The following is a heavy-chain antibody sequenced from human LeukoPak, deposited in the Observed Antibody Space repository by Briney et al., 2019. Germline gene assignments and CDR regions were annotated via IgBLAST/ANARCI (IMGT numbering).Heavy chain of an antibody. J-gene: IGHJ4*02. D-gene: IGHD3-22*01. CDR2: MDYSGSP. CDR3: PRSPAYYDNGGYFPTFFYF. CDR1: GVSFSGYY. Sequence: SETLSLTCAVYGVSFSGYYWSWLRQPPGKGLEWIGSMDYSGSPYYNPSLKSRVIMSVDTSRNQFSLRLSSVTAADTAVYFCPRSPAYYDNGGYFPTFFYFWAQGTLITVSS. V-gene: IGHV4-34*01.